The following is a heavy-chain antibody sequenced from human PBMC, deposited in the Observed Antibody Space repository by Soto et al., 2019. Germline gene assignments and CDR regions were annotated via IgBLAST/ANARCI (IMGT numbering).Heavy chain of an antibody. J-gene: IGHJ5*02. D-gene: IGHD2-2*02. CDR1: GYSISSGFY. CDR2: VDHTGST. CDR3: ARVARPLLYRWFDP. Sequence: SETLSLTCVVSGYSISSGFYWGWIRQPPGKGLEWIGSVDHTGSTYYNPSLKSRVTISVDTSKNQFSLHLSSVTAADTAVYYCARVARPLLYRWFDPWGQGTLVTVSS. V-gene: IGHV4-38-2*01.